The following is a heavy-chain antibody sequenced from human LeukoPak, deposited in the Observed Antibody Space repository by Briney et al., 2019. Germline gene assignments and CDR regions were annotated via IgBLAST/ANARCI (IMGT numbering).Heavy chain of an antibody. CDR2: IDTNTGNP. D-gene: IGHD6-13*01. CDR1: GYTFTSNS. V-gene: IGHV7-4-1*02. Sequence: ASVNVSCKASGYTFTSNSLNWVRQAPGQGLEWMGWIDTNTGNPTYAQGFTGRFVFSLDTSVSTAYLQINSLKAEDTAVYYCARGAGAAAAIGVYWGQGTLVTVSS. CDR3: ARGAGAAAAIGVY. J-gene: IGHJ4*02.